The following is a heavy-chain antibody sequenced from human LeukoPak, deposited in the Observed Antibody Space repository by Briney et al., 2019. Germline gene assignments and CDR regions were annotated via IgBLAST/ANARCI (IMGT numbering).Heavy chain of an antibody. V-gene: IGHV3-48*03. CDR2: FSSSGSTI. Sequence: GGSLRLSCAASGFTFSSYEMNWVRQAPGRGLEWVSYFSSSGSTIYYADAVKGRFTISRDNAKNSLYLQMNSLRAEDTAVYYCAELGITMIGGVWGKGTTVTISS. J-gene: IGHJ6*04. CDR3: AELGITMIGGV. CDR1: GFTFSSYE. D-gene: IGHD3-10*02.